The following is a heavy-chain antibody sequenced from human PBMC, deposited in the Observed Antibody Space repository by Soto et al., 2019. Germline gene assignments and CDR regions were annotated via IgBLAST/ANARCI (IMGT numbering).Heavy chain of an antibody. CDR3: AKTASMTIRDGFDH. J-gene: IGHJ4*02. CDR1: GFTFSSYA. CDR2: ISGSGSNP. V-gene: IGHV3-23*01. Sequence: EVQVLESGGGLVQPGGSLRLSCAASGFTFSSYAMSWVRQAPGQGLEWVSAISGSGSNPYYADSVKGRFTISRDNSKNTADLQMNSLRAEGTAIYYCAKTASMTIRDGFDHWGQGTLVTVSS. D-gene: IGHD4-17*01.